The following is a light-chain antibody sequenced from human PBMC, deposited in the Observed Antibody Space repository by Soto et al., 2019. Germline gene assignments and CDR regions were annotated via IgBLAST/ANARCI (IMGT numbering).Light chain of an antibody. CDR2: AAS. Sequence: DIQMTQSPSTLSGSVGDRVTITCRASQTISSWLAWYQQKPGELPKLVIYAASILQTGVPSRFSGSGSGTDFSLTISSLQPEDVATYFCQKYNSPPRTFGQGTKVAIK. CDR3: QKYNSPPRT. J-gene: IGKJ1*01. CDR1: QTISSW. V-gene: IGKV1-27*01.